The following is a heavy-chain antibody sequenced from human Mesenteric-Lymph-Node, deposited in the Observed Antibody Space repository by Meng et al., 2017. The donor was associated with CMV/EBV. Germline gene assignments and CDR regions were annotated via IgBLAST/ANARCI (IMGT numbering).Heavy chain of an antibody. D-gene: IGHD4-17*01. J-gene: IGHJ6*02. Sequence: GGSLRLSCAASGFTFSSYGMHWVRQAPGKGLEWVAVISYDGSNKYYADSVKGRFTISRDNSKNTLYLQMNSLRAEDTAVYYCARGIFTGTYGDYDFYYGMDVWGQGTTVTVSS. CDR1: GFTFSSYG. V-gene: IGHV3-30*19. CDR3: ARGIFTGTYGDYDFYYGMDV. CDR2: ISYDGSNK.